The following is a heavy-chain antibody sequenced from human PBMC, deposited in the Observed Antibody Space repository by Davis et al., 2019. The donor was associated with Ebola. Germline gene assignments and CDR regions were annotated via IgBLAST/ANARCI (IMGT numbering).Heavy chain of an antibody. CDR3: VKDVSSVVIAGAGTRGSFDS. CDR2: ISWNSGSI. J-gene: IGHJ4*02. Sequence: SLKISCAASGFTFSSYAMSWVRQAPGKGLEWVSGISWNSGSIGYADSVKGRFTISRDNAKNSLYLQMNSLRAEDTALYYCVKDVSSVVIAGAGTRGSFDSWGQGTLVTVSS. V-gene: IGHV3-9*01. CDR1: GFTFSSYA. D-gene: IGHD6-13*01.